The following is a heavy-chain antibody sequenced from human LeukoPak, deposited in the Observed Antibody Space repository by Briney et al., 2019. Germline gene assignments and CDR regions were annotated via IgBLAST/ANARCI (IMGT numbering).Heavy chain of an antibody. CDR2: IKQDGSAK. CDR1: GLTFSSYW. Sequence: GGSLRLSCAASGLTFSSYWMNWVRQAPGKGLEWVANIKQDGSAKYYVDSVKGRFTISRDNAKNSLYLQMNTLRAEDTAVYYCARDLAGPPQEAFDIWGLGTMVTVS. CDR3: ARDLAGPPQEAFDI. J-gene: IGHJ3*02. V-gene: IGHV3-7*01.